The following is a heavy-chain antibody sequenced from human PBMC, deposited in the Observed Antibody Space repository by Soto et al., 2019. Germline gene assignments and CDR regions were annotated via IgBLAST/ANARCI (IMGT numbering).Heavy chain of an antibody. CDR1: GFTFTSSA. D-gene: IGHD3-22*01. Sequence: SVKVSCKASGFTFTSSAVQWVRQARGQRLEWIGWIVVGSGNTNYAQKFQERVTITRDMSTSTAYMELSSLRSEDTAVYYCAVSIDYSDSSGTIGYWGQGTLVTVSS. CDR3: AVSIDYSDSSGTIGY. CDR2: IVVGSGNT. J-gene: IGHJ4*02. V-gene: IGHV1-58*01.